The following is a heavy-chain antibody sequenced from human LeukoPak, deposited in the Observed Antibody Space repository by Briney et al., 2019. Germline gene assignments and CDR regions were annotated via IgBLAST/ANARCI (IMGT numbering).Heavy chain of an antibody. CDR1: GGSISSSSYY. CDR3: ANYYDSSGSLDY. CDR2: IYYSGST. Sequence: PSETLSLTCTVSGGSISSSSYYWGWVRQPPGKGLEWIGSIYYSGSTYYNPSLKSRVTISVDTSKNQFSLKLSSVTAADTAVYYCANYYDSSGSLDYWGQGTLVTVSS. J-gene: IGHJ4*02. D-gene: IGHD3-22*01. V-gene: IGHV4-39*07.